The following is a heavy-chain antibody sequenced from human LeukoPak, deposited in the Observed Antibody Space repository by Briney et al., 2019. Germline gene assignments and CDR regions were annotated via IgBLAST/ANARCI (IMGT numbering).Heavy chain of an antibody. D-gene: IGHD2-2*02. CDR2: INHSGST. CDR1: GGSFSGYY. J-gene: IGHJ2*01. V-gene: IGHV4-34*01. CDR3: ARDSRYCSSTSCYTPNWYFDL. Sequence: PSETLSLTCAVYGGSFSGYYWSWIRQPPGKGLEWIGEINHSGSTNYNPSLKSRVTISVDTSKNQFSLKLSSVTAADTAVYYCARDSRYCSSTSCYTPNWYFDLWGRGTLDTVSS.